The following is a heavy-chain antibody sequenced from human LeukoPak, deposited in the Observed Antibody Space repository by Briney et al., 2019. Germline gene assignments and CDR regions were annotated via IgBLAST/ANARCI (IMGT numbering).Heavy chain of an antibody. CDR3: GRDDYDSSGQFYGMDV. V-gene: IGHV3-20*04. CDR2: INWNGGST. D-gene: IGHD3-22*01. Sequence: GGSLRLSCAASGFTFDDYGMSWVRQAPGKGLEWVSGINWNGGSTGYADSVKGRFTISRDNAKNSLYLQMNSLRAEDTALYYCGRDDYDSSGQFYGMDVWGQGTTVTVSS. J-gene: IGHJ6*02. CDR1: GFTFDDYG.